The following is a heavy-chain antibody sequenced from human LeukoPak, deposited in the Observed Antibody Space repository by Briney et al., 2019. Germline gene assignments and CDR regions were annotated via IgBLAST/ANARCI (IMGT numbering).Heavy chain of an antibody. D-gene: IGHD2-2*01. CDR1: GYTFTGSY. Sequence: ASVKVSCKASGYTFTGSYMHWVRQAPGQGLEWMGWIYPSSGGTNYAQKFQGRVTMTRDTSISTAYMELSSLRSDDTAVYYCARGYCTSTTCYYFDFWGQGTLVTVSS. V-gene: IGHV1-2*02. CDR2: IYPSSGGT. CDR3: ARGYCTSTTCYYFDF. J-gene: IGHJ4*02.